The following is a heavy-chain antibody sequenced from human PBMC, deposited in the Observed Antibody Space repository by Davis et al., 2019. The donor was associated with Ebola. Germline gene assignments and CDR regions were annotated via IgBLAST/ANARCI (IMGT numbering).Heavy chain of an antibody. J-gene: IGHJ4*02. CDR1: GFTFGDYA. Sequence: GESLKISCTASGFTFGDYALSWFRQAPGKGLEWVGFIRSKAYAGTTEYAASVKGRFTISRDDSKSIAYLQMNSLKIEDTAVYYCTREEGGATDYWGQGTLVTVSS. D-gene: IGHD3-16*01. V-gene: IGHV3-49*03. CDR3: TREEGGATDY. CDR2: IRSKAYAGTT.